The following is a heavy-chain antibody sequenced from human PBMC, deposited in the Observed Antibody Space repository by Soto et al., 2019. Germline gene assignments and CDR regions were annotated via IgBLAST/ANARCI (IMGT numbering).Heavy chain of an antibody. D-gene: IGHD2-15*01. CDR1: GFTFSSYG. Sequence: SGGSLRLACAASGFTFSSYGMHWVRQAPGKGLEWVAVIWYDGSNKYYADSVKGRFTISRDNSKNTLYLQMNSLRAEDTAVYYCARGWWNRDAFDIWGQGTMVTVSS. CDR3: ARGWWNRDAFDI. V-gene: IGHV3-33*08. CDR2: IWYDGSNK. J-gene: IGHJ3*02.